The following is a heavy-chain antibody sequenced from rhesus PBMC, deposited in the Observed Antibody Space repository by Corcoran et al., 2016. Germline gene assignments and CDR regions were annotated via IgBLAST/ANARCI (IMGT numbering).Heavy chain of an antibody. Sequence: QVQLQQSGPGLVKPSETLSLTCAVSRYSISSGYGSSWIRQPPWKGLEWIGGIGGRGGSTKDNPPLESRVTISKAKSQNQLSRGLSSLTAADTAVYYWAIEIVGTANLDYWGQGVLVTGAS. CDR1: RYSISSGYG. CDR3: AIEIVGTANLDY. CDR2: IGGRGGST. V-gene: IGHV4-127*01. D-gene: IGHD1-44*01. J-gene: IGHJ4*01.